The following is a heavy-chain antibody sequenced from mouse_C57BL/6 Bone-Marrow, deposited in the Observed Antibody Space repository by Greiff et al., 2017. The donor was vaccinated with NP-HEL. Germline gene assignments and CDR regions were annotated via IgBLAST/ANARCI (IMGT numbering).Heavy chain of an antibody. CDR3: ARKGGSSHYFDY. CDR1: GYSFTGYY. J-gene: IGHJ2*01. V-gene: IGHV1-42*01. D-gene: IGHD1-1*01. Sequence: VQLKQSGPELVKPGASVKISCKASGYSFTGYYMNWVKQSPEKSLEWIGEINPSTGGTTYNQKFKAKATLTVDKSSSTAYMQLKSLTSEDSAVYYCARKGGSSHYFDYWGQGTTLTVSS. CDR2: INPSTGGT.